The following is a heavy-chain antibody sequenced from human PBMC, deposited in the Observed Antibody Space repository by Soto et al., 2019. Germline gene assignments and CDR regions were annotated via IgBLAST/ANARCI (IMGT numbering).Heavy chain of an antibody. J-gene: IGHJ5*02. CDR3: ARRGAEYQLLLHNWFDP. V-gene: IGHV4-31*03. CDR2: IYYSGST. Sequence: QVQLQESGPGLVKPSQTLSLTCTVSGGSISSGGYYWSWIRQHPGKGLEWIGYIYYSGSTYYHPSLKSRVTISVDTSKNQFSLKLSSVTAADTAVYYCARRGAEYQLLLHNWFDPWGQGTLVTVSS. CDR1: GGSISSGGYY. D-gene: IGHD2-2*01.